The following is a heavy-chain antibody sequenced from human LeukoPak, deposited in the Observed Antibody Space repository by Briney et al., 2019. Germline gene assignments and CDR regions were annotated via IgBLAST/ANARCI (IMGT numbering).Heavy chain of an antibody. V-gene: IGHV1-69*06. CDR3: ASADYDILTGPFYYYYMDV. J-gene: IGHJ6*03. Sequence: ASVKVSCKASGGTFSSYAISWVRQAPGQGLEWMGGIIPIFGTANYAQKFQGRVTITADKSTSRAYMELSSLRSEDTAVYYCASADYDILTGPFYYYYMDVWGKGTTVTVSS. CDR1: GGTFSSYA. CDR2: IIPIFGTA. D-gene: IGHD3-9*01.